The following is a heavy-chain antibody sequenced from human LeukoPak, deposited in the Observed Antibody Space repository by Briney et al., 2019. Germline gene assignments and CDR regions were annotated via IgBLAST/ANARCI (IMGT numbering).Heavy chain of an antibody. D-gene: IGHD6-13*01. V-gene: IGHV1-8*01. Sequence: ASVKVSCKASGYTFTSYDINWVRQATGQGLEWMGWMNPNSGNTGYAQKFQGRVTMTRNTSISTAYTELSSLRSEDTAVYYSAREHSSSWSRPADYYMDVWGKGTTVTVSS. CDR3: AREHSSSWSRPADYYMDV. CDR1: GYTFTSYD. CDR2: MNPNSGNT. J-gene: IGHJ6*03.